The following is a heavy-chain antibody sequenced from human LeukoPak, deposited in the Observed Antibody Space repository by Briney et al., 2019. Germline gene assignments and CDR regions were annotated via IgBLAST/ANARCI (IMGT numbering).Heavy chain of an antibody. D-gene: IGHD4-17*01. CDR2: ISGSGGNT. V-gene: IGHV3-23*01. CDR1: GFTFSSCA. Sequence: GGSLRLSCAASGFTFSSCAMSWVRQAPGKGLEWVSAISGSGGNTYYANSVKGRFTISRDNSKNTLYLQMNSLRAEDTAVYYCAKDLTTVTTFLFDYWGQGTLVTVSS. J-gene: IGHJ4*02. CDR3: AKDLTTVTTFLFDY.